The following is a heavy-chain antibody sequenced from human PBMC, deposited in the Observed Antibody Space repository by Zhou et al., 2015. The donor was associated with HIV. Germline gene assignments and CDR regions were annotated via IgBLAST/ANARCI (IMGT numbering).Heavy chain of an antibody. Sequence: QVQLVQSGAEVKKPGASVKVSCKASGYTFTGYYMHWVRQAPGQGLEWMGWINPIFGTANYAQKFQGRVTITADESTSTAYMELSSLRSEDTAVYYCARARYGGYGGLGYFDYVGPGNPGHRLL. J-gene: IGHJ4*02. V-gene: IGHV1-69*01. D-gene: IGHD5-12*01. CDR2: INPIFGTA. CDR1: GYTFTGYY. CDR3: ARARYGGYGGLGYFDY.